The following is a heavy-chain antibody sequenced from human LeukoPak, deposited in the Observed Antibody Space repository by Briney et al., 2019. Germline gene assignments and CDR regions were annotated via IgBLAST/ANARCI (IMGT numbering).Heavy chain of an antibody. D-gene: IGHD5-24*01. CDR3: ARASDPWLQLT. V-gene: IGHV3-23*01. Sequence: AGGSLRLSCAASGFTFRSYAMTWVRQAPGKGLEWVSSISDSGGSTYYADSVKGRFTTSRDNSKNTLYLQMNSLRAEDTAVYYCARASDPWLQLTWGQGTLVTVSA. J-gene: IGHJ5*02. CDR1: GFTFRSYA. CDR2: ISDSGGST.